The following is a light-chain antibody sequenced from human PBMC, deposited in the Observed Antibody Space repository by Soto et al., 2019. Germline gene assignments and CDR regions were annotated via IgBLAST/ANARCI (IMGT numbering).Light chain of an antibody. CDR2: KAS. J-gene: IGKJ2*01. CDR1: QSISQW. Sequence: DIQMTQSPSTLSASVGDRVTITCRASQSISQWLAWYQQKPGKAPKLLIYKASSLASGVPSRFSGSGSETEFTLTISGLQPDDFATYSCQHFNSYPYTFGQGTKLEIK. CDR3: QHFNSYPYT. V-gene: IGKV1-5*03.